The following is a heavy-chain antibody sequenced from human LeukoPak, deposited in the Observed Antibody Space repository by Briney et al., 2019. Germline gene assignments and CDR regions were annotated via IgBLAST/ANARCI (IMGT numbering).Heavy chain of an antibody. D-gene: IGHD3-10*01. CDR3: ARVGFREPSFDH. CDR1: GGSISSYY. V-gene: IGHV4-59*01. Sequence: SETPSLTCTVSGGSISSYYWSWLRQPPGKGLEWLGYIYYSVSTNYNHSLNTRVTISVDTSKNQFSLKLSSVTAADTSVYYCARVGFREPSFDHWGQGTLVTVSS. CDR2: IYYSVST. J-gene: IGHJ4*02.